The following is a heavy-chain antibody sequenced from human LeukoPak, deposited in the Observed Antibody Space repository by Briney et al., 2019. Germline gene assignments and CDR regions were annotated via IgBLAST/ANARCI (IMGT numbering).Heavy chain of an antibody. J-gene: IGHJ4*02. CDR3: VRVMVGATSDFDH. CDR2: IHPRDSET. V-gene: IGHV5-51*01. Sequence: GESLKISCNASGYIFTNYWVAWVRQMSGKGLEWVGIIHPRDSETKYSPFFEGQVTISADKSINTAYIQWGSLKVADSAMYYCVRVMVGATSDFDHWGPGTLVTVSS. D-gene: IGHD2-15*01. CDR1: GYIFTNYW.